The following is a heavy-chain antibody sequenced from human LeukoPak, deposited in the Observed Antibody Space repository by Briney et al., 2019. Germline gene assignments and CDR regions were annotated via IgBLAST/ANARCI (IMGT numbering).Heavy chain of an antibody. CDR1: SGSISSYY. CDR2: IYYSGST. V-gene: IGHV4-59*01. D-gene: IGHD3-16*01. CDR3: ARDGGFTI. Sequence: SETLSPTCTVSSGSISSYYWSWIRQPPGKGLEWIGYIYYSGSTNYNPSLKSRVTISVDTSKNQFSLKLSSVTAADTAVYYCARDGGFTIWGQGTMVTVSS. J-gene: IGHJ3*02.